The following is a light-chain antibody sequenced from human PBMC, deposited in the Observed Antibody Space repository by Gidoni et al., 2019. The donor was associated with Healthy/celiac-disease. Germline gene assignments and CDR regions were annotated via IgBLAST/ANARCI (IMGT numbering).Light chain of an antibody. J-gene: IGKJ2*01. CDR2: DAS. Sequence: EIVLTQSPATLSLSPGERATLSCRASQSVSSYLAWYQQKPGQAPRLLIYDASNRATGIPARFSGSGSGTEFTLTISSLEPEDFAVYYCQQRSNWLTFXQXTKLEIK. CDR1: QSVSSY. CDR3: QQRSNWLT. V-gene: IGKV3-11*01.